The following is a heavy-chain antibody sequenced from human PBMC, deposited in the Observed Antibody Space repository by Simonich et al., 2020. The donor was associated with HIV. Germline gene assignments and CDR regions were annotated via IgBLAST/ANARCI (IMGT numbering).Heavy chain of an antibody. CDR2: INRSGSA. D-gene: IGHD3-3*01. V-gene: IGHV4-34*01. CDR1: GGSFSGYY. J-gene: IGHJ4*02. Sequence: QVQLQQWGAGLLKPSETLSLTCAVYGGSFSGYYWNWIRQPPGKGLEWIGEINRSGSATSNPTLKSRVTIAVDTSKNQFSVKLSSVTVADTAVYYCARRTTAYYNFWSGYYFDYWGQGTQVTVSS. CDR3: ARRTTAYYNFWSGYYFDY.